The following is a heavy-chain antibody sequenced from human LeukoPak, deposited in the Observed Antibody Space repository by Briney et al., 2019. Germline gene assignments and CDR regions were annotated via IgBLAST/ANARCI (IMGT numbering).Heavy chain of an antibody. CDR3: AKGGAIGAARILDFVY. D-gene: IGHD6-13*01. J-gene: IGHJ4*02. Sequence: GSLRLSCAASGFTFSSYGMHWVRQAPGKGLEWVAFIRYDGSNKYYADSVKGRFTISRDNSKNTLYLQMNSLRAEDTAVYYCAKGGAIGAARILDFVYWGQGTLVTVSS. CDR1: GFTFSSYG. CDR2: IRYDGSNK. V-gene: IGHV3-30*02.